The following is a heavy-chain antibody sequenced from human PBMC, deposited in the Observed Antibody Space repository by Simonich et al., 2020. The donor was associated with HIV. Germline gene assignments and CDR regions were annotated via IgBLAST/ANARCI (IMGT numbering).Heavy chain of an antibody. Sequence: QVQLQQWGAGLLKPSETLSLTCAVYGGSFSGYYWSWIRQPPGKGLEWIGEINHRGSTNYNQSLKRRVTISVDTSKNQVSLKLSAVTAADTAVYYCARGFYQRLYYFDYWGQGTLVTVSS. J-gene: IGHJ4*02. CDR2: INHRGST. CDR3: ARGFYQRLYYFDY. CDR1: GGSFSGYY. V-gene: IGHV4-34*01. D-gene: IGHD2-2*01.